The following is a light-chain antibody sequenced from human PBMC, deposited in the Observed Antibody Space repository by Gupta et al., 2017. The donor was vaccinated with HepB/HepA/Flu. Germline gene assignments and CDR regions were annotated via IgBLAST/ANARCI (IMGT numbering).Light chain of an antibody. CDR2: ENT. CDR3: QSYDSSLSAWV. Sequence: QSVLTPPASVSGAPGQTVTISCAGTNTNIGAHYDVHWYQQFPGTAPKLLIFENTKRPSGVPDRFSGSKSGTSASLTIAGLQPEDEADFYCQSYDSSLSAWVFGGGTKLTVL. J-gene: IGLJ3*02. CDR1: NTNIGAHYD. V-gene: IGLV1-40*01.